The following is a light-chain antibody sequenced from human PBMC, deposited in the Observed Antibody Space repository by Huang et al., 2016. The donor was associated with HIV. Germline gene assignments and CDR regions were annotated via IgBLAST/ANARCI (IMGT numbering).Light chain of an antibody. CDR3: QQYYSTPG. CDR1: QSVLSTSDNRNY. CDR2: WAS. J-gene: IGKJ1*01. Sequence: DIVMTQSPDSLTVSLGARATINCVSSQSVLSTSDNRNYWAWYQQKTRQPPKLLISWASTRESGVPDRFRGSGSATDFTLTIDNLQAEDVAFYFCQQYYSTPGFGRGTYVEV. V-gene: IGKV4-1*01.